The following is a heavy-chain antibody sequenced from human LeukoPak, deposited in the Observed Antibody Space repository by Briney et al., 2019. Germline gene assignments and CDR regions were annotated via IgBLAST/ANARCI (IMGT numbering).Heavy chain of an antibody. J-gene: IGHJ4*02. CDR3: ARQPWGGYDPCGYFDY. Sequence: PSETLSLTCTVPGGSISSSSYYWGWIRQPPGKGLEWIGSIYYSGSTYYNPSLKSRVTISVDTSKNQFSLKLSSVTAADTAVYYCARQPWGGYDPCGYFDYWGQGTLVTVSS. CDR2: IYYSGST. D-gene: IGHD5-12*01. V-gene: IGHV4-39*01. CDR1: GGSISSSSYY.